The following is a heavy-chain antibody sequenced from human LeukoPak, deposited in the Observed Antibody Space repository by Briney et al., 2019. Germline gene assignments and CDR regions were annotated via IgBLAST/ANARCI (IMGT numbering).Heavy chain of an antibody. V-gene: IGHV4-39*01. CDR3: ARSSGYCSGGSCYR. CDR2: IYYSGST. D-gene: IGHD2-15*01. CDR1: GGSISSSSYY. Sequence: SETLSLTCTVSGGSISSSSYYWGWIRQPPGKGLEWIGSIYYSGSTYYNPPLKSRVTISVDTSKNQFSLKLSSVTAADTAVYYCARSSGYCSGGSCYRWGQGTLVTVSS. J-gene: IGHJ5*02.